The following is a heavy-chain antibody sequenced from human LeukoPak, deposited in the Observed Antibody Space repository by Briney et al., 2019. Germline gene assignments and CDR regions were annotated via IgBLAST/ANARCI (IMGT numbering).Heavy chain of an antibody. CDR3: VRDIVNHYYYYMDV. V-gene: IGHV1-2*02. J-gene: IGHJ6*03. CDR2: INPNSGGT. CDR1: GYTFTGYY. D-gene: IGHD1-26*01. Sequence: ASVKVSCKASGYTFTGYYMHWVRQAPGQALEWMGWINPNSGGTNYAQKFQGRVTMTRDTSISTAYMELSRLRSDDTAVYYCVRDIVNHYYYYMDVWGKGTTVTVSS.